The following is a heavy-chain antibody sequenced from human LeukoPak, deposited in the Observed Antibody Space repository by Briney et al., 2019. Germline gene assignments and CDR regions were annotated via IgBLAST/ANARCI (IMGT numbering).Heavy chain of an antibody. V-gene: IGHV3-15*01. CDR1: GFTFSNAW. CDR3: TTDPAVNVLRYFGWYQRN. CDR2: IKSKTDGGTT. J-gene: IGHJ4*02. D-gene: IGHD3-9*01. Sequence: GGSLRLSCAASGFTFSNAWMSWVRQAPGKGLEWVGRIKSKTDGGTTDYAASVKGRFTISRDDSKNTLYLQMNSLKTEDTAVYYCTTDPAVNVLRYFGWYQRNWGQGTLVTVSS.